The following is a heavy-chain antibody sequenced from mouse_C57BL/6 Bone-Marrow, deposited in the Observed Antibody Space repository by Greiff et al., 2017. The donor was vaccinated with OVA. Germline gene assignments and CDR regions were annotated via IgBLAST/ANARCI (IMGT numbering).Heavy chain of an antibody. Sequence: EVQLQQSGPELVKPGASVKISCKASGYTFTDYYMNWVKQSHGKSLEWIGDINPNNGGTSYNQKFKGKATLTVDKSSSTAYMELRSLTSEDSAVYYGASKSKGGYFDYWGQGTTLTVSS. V-gene: IGHV1-26*01. CDR3: ASKSKGGYFDY. CDR1: GYTFTDYY. J-gene: IGHJ2*01. CDR2: INPNNGGT. D-gene: IGHD2-5*01.